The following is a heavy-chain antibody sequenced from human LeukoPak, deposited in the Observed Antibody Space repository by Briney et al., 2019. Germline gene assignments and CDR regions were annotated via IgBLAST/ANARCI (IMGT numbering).Heavy chain of an antibody. D-gene: IGHD6-6*01. CDR1: GYTFSSYW. CDR2: INTDGSST. CDR3: ARGRYSSSAPSY. V-gene: IGHV3-74*01. Sequence: GGSLRLSCAASGYTFSSYWMHWVRQAPGKGLMWVSRINTDGSSTSYADSVKGRFTISRDNAKNTLYLQMNSLRAEDTAVYYCARGRYSSSAPSYWGQGTLVTVSS. J-gene: IGHJ4*02.